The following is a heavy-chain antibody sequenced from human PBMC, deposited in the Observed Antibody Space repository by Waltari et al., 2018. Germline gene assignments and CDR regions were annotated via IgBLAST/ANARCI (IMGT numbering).Heavy chain of an antibody. CDR2: ISYDGSKK. D-gene: IGHD2-21*01. V-gene: IGHV3-30-3*01. J-gene: IGHJ4*02. Sequence: QVQLVESGGGVVQPGRSLRLSCAASGFTFTNNAMHWVRQAPGKGLEWVAVISYDGSKKYCANSVKGRFTISRDNSKNTLYLQMSSLRAEDTALYYCAREGPSYSGFDYWGQGSLVTVSS. CDR1: GFTFTNNA. CDR3: AREGPSYSGFDY.